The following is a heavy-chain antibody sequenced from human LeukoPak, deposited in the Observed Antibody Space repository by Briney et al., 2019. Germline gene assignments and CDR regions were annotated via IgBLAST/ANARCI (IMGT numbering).Heavy chain of an antibody. J-gene: IGHJ5*02. V-gene: IGHV4-59*11. CDR2: IYYSGST. CDR3: ARGLEEWSTNGYWSDP. Sequence: SETLSLTCTVSGGSISSHYWSWIRQPPGKGLEWIGYIYYSGSTNYNPSLKSRVTISVDTSKNQFSLKLSSVTAADTAVYYCARGLEEWSTNGYWSDPWGQGTLVTVSS. D-gene: IGHD3-3*01. CDR1: GGSISSHY.